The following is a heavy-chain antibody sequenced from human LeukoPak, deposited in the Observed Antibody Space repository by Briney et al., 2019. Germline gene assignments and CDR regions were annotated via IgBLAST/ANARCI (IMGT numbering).Heavy chain of an antibody. CDR3: ARDPYYYDSSGYTGFDY. J-gene: IGHJ4*02. Sequence: GGSLRLSCAASGFTFDDYGMNWVRQAPGKGLEWVSSISSSSSYIYYADSVKGRFTISRDNSKNTLYLQMNSLRAEDTAVYYCARDPYYYDSSGYTGFDYWGQGTLVTVSS. V-gene: IGHV3-21*06. CDR1: GFTFDDYG. D-gene: IGHD3-22*01. CDR2: ISSSSSYI.